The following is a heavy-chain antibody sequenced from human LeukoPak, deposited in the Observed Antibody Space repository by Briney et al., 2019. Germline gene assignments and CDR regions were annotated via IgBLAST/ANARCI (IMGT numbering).Heavy chain of an antibody. D-gene: IGHD3-10*01. J-gene: IGHJ4*02. CDR2: VTGTGGNT. CDR1: GFTFDSYA. Sequence: GGSLRLSCEGSGFTFDSYAMSWVRQSPGKGLEWVSAVTGTGGNTYHADSVKVRFTISRDNSKNTVYLQMNSLRAEDTAIYYCAKVHGSGSYRFDFWGQGTLVTVSS. CDR3: AKVHGSGSYRFDF. V-gene: IGHV3-23*01.